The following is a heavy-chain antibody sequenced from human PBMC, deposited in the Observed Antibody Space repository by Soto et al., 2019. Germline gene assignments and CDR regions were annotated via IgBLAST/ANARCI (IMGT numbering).Heavy chain of an antibody. V-gene: IGHV3-33*01. J-gene: IGHJ6*02. D-gene: IGHD6-19*01. CDR1: GFTFSSYG. CDR2: IWYDGSNK. CDR3: ARDISGWYDNYYYYGMDV. Sequence: GGSLRLSCAASGFTFSSYGMHWVRQAPGKGLEWVAVIWYDGSNKYYADSVKGRFTISRDNSKNTLYLQMNSLRAEDTAVYYCARDISGWYDNYYYYGMDVWGQGPTVTVS.